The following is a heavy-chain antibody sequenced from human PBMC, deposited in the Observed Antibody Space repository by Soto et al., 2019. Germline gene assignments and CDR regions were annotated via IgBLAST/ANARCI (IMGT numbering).Heavy chain of an antibody. CDR3: ASWHFRGWYPTHPHYFDY. J-gene: IGHJ4*02. Sequence: QLQLQESGPGLVKPSETLSLTCTVSGGSISSSSYYWGWLRQPPGKGLEWIGGIYYSGSTYYNPSLMSLVTITVDTSNHQFSLKLSSVTAADTAVYYCASWHFRGWYPTHPHYFDYWGQGTLVTVSS. CDR2: IYYSGST. V-gene: IGHV4-39*01. D-gene: IGHD6-19*01. CDR1: GGSISSSSYY.